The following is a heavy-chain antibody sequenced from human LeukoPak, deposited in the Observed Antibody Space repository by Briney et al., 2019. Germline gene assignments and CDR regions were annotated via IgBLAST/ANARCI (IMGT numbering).Heavy chain of an antibody. J-gene: IGHJ4*02. CDR1: GFTFNKYW. D-gene: IGHD3-10*01. V-gene: IGHV3-7*01. CDR2: INQDDSQI. Sequence: GGSLRLSCAASGFTFNKYWLTWVRQAPGKGLEWVANINQDDSQIYYLESVEGRFTITRDNAKNSLHLQMNSLRAEDTAIYYCARGCYYSGTYYLSFFDYWGQGTLVTVSS. CDR3: ARGCYYSGTYYLSFFDY.